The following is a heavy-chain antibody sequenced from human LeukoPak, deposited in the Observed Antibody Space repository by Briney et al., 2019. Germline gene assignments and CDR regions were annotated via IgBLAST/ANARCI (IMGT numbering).Heavy chain of an antibody. Sequence: GGSLRLSCTASGFAFSNYAMSWVRQAPGKGREWVSAISTGGGDTYRADSVKGRFTISRDQSKNTLYLQMNSLRDEDMAMYYCARQIGFCSDGTCYFDDWGQGTLVTVSS. CDR1: GFAFSNYA. D-gene: IGHD2-15*01. CDR2: ISTGGGDT. J-gene: IGHJ4*02. CDR3: ARQIGFCSDGTCYFDD. V-gene: IGHV3-23*01.